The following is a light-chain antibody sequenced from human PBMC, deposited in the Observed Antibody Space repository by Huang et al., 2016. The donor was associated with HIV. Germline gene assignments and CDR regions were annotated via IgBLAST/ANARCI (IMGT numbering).Light chain of an antibody. J-gene: IGKJ4*01. CDR3: QQYDSSPT. CDR1: ESISSSD. Sequence: EIVLTQSPGTLSLSPGERATLPCRASESISSSDLAWYQQKPGQAPSLLIDGASSRATGIPNRFSGSWSWTDFTLTISRLEPEDFAVYYCQQYDSSPTFGGGTKVEIK. V-gene: IGKV3-20*01. CDR2: GAS.